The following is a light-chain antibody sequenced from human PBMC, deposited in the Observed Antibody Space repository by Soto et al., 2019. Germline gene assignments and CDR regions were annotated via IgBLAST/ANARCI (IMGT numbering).Light chain of an antibody. Sequence: EIVLTPSPGTLSLSPGGRAPLSCRASQSVSNNYLAWYQQKPGQAPRLLIYGASNRATGIPDRFSGSGSGTEFTLTISRLEPEDFAVYYCQQYGTSQITFGQGTRLEIK. CDR2: GAS. CDR1: QSVSNNY. V-gene: IGKV3-20*01. CDR3: QQYGTSQIT. J-gene: IGKJ5*01.